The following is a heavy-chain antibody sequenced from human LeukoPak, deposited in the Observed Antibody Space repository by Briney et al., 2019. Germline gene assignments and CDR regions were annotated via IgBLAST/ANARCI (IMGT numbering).Heavy chain of an antibody. CDR3: ARGNYGSGSEFNWYFDL. CDR1: GYTFTSYG. V-gene: IGHV1-18*01. Sequence: ASVKVSCKASGYTFTSYGISWVRQAPGQGLEWMGWISAYNGNTNYAQKLQGRVTMTTDTSTSTAYMELRSLRSDDTAVYYCARGNYGSGSEFNWYFDLWGCGTLVTVSS. J-gene: IGHJ2*01. D-gene: IGHD3-10*01. CDR2: ISAYNGNT.